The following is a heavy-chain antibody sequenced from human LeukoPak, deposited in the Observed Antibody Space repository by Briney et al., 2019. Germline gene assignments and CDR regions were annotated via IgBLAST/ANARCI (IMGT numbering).Heavy chain of an antibody. CDR3: ARGRCSSTSCYTKIYSYFDY. D-gene: IGHD2-2*02. CDR1: GGSFSGYY. J-gene: IGHJ4*02. Sequence: SETLSLTCAVYGGSFSGYYWSWLRQPPGKGLEWIGEINHSGSTNYNPSLKSRVTISVDTSKNQFSLKLSSVTAADTAVYYCARGRCSSTSCYTKIYSYFDYWGQGTLVTVSS. CDR2: INHSGST. V-gene: IGHV4-34*01.